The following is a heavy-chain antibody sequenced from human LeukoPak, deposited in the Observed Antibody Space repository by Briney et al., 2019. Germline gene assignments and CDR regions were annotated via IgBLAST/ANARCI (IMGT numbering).Heavy chain of an antibody. V-gene: IGHV1-2*02. J-gene: IGHJ4*02. CDR1: GYTFTGYY. Sequence: ASVKVSCKASGYTFTGYYMHWVRQAPGQGLEWMGWINPNSGGTNYAQKLQGRVTMTTDTSTSTAYMELRSLRSDDTAVYYCAREVAGIYSGGDYWGQGTLVTVSS. D-gene: IGHD6-19*01. CDR3: AREVAGIYSGGDY. CDR2: INPNSGGT.